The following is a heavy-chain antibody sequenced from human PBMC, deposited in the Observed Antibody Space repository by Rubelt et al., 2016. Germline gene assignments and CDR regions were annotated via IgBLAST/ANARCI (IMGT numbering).Heavy chain of an antibody. D-gene: IGHD1-26*01. CDR2: IVYSGDSQ. Sequence: EVQMLESGGGLVQSGGSLRLSCAASGFTFTTAGMTWIRQAPGKGLEWVSSIVYSGDSQYYADSVKGRFTISRDNARNSLFLQMNNRVADGTAVYYCAGDGSEWSRDYWGPGTLVTVSS. CDR3: AGDGSEWSRDY. CDR1: GFTFTTAG. J-gene: IGHJ4*02. V-gene: IGHV3-21*01.